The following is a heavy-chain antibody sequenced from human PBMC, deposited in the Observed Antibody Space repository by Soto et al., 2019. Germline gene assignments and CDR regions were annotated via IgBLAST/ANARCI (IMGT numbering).Heavy chain of an antibody. J-gene: IGHJ1*01. CDR1: GYTFTSYD. CDR2: ISAYNGNT. V-gene: IGHV1-18*01. D-gene: IGHD6-6*01. Sequence: ASVKVSCKASGYTFTSYDRSWVRQPLREGLEWMGWISAYNGNTNYAQKLQGRVTMTTDTSTSTAYMELRSLRSDDTAVYYCARDLCGTARAYTYIYTLSYATLSRSTVQ. CDR3: ARDLCGTARAYTYIYTLSYATLSRSTVQ.